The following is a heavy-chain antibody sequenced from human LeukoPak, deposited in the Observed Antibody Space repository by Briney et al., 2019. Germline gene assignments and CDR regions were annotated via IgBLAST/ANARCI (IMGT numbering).Heavy chain of an antibody. CDR3: ARDQRYNYFDY. J-gene: IGHJ4*02. CDR2: INYSGNT. V-gene: IGHV4-59*01. Sequence: SETLSLTCSVSGGSITNYYWVWIRQPPGKGLEWIGYINYSGNTDFNPSLESRVTTSLDTSNNQLSLKLTSVTAADTAMYYCARDQRYNYFDYWGQGILVTVSS. CDR1: GGSITNYY. D-gene: IGHD3-9*01.